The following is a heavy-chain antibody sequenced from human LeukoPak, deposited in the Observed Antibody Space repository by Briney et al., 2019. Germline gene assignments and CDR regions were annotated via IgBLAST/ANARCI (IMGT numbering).Heavy chain of an antibody. J-gene: IGHJ4*02. CDR2: IIPIFGTA. Sequence: SVKVSCKASGGTFSSYAISWVRQAPGQGLEWMGGIIPIFGTANYAQKFQGRVTITADESTSTAYMELSSLRSEDTAVYYCAGYCSSTSCYGFDYWGQGTLVTVSS. CDR3: AGYCSSTSCYGFDY. CDR1: GGTFSSYA. V-gene: IGHV1-69*13. D-gene: IGHD2-2*01.